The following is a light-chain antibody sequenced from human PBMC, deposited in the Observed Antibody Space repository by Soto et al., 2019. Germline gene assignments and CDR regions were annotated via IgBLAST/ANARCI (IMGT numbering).Light chain of an antibody. V-gene: IGLV1-51*01. CDR2: DNG. CDR1: SSNIGINY. J-gene: IGLJ2*01. Sequence: QSVLTQPPSVSAAPGQTVTISCSGSSSNIGINYVSWYQQFPRTAPKLLIYDNGKRPSGIPDRFSGSKSGTSATLVITGLQTGDEADYYCGTWDSSLSAVLFGGGTKVTVL. CDR3: GTWDSSLSAVL.